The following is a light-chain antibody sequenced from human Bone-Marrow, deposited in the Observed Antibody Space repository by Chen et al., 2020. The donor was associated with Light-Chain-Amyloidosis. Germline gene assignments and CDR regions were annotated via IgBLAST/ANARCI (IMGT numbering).Light chain of an antibody. CDR3: SLYTSNTLV. CDR2: EFN. CDR1: SSDVGSYNR. J-gene: IGLJ2*01. V-gene: IGLV2-18*01. Sequence: QSALTQPPSVSGSPGQSVTISCSGTSSDVGSYNRVSWYQQPPGTAPQLVIYEFNNRPSGVPDRFSGSKSGNTAYLTISGLQAEDEADYYCSLYTSNTLVFGGGTKLTVL.